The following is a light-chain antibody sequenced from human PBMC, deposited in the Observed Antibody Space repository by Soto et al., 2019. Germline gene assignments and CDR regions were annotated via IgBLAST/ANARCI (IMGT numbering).Light chain of an antibody. CDR2: DAS. Sequence: DIQMTQSPSSLSPSVGDRVTITCQASQDISKYLNWYQHKPGKAPKLLIYDASNLETGVPSRFSGSGSGTDFTFTISSLQPEDIVTYYCQQYDNFPITFGQGTRLEIK. CDR1: QDISKY. V-gene: IGKV1-33*01. J-gene: IGKJ5*01. CDR3: QQYDNFPIT.